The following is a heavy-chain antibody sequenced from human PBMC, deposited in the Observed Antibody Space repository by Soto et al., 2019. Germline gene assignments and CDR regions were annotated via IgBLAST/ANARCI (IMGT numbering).Heavy chain of an antibody. J-gene: IGHJ4*02. CDR1: GGSISSYH. CDR3: ARHRGMGRFDY. CDR2: IYYSGTT. Sequence: QVQLQESGPGLVKPSKTLSLTCTVSGGSISSYHWTWIRQAPGKGLEWIGNIYYSGTTNYNPSLKSLVTISMDTSKKQFSLKLSSVTAADTAVYYCARHRGMGRFDYWGQGTLVTVSS. V-gene: IGHV4-59*08. D-gene: IGHD2-8*01.